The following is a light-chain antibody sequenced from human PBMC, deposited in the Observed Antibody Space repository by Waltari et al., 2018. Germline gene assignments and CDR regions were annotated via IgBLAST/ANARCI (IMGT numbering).Light chain of an antibody. J-gene: IGKJ2*03. CDR3: MQTLQTPYS. V-gene: IGKV2D-29*01. Sequence: DIVMTQPPPYLPVTPGEPASIPCRSRKSLLHTDGRTYLYWYLQKPGQPPRLLIYRVSNRFSGVPDRFSGSGSGTDFTLKISRVEAEDVGVYYCMQTLQTPYSFGQGTKVEIK. CDR1: KSLLHTDGRTY. CDR2: RVS.